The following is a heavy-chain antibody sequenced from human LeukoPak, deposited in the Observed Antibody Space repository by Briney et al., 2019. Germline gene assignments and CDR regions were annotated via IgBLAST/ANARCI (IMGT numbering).Heavy chain of an antibody. Sequence: SETLSLTCTVSGGSISSSSYYWGWIRQPPGKGLDWIGSIYYSGSTYYNPSLKSRVTISVDTSKNQFSLKLSSVTAADTAVYYCARGQGKKWFGELLIDYWGQGTLVTVSS. CDR2: IYYSGST. V-gene: IGHV4-39*01. CDR1: GGSISSSSYY. J-gene: IGHJ4*02. CDR3: ARGQGKKWFGELLIDY. D-gene: IGHD3-10*01.